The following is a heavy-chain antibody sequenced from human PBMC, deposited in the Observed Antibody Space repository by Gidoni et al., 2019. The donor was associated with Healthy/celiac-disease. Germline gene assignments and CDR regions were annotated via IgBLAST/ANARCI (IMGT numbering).Heavy chain of an antibody. CDR3: TRWGTSYYDFWRGTFDI. Sequence: EVQLVESGGGLVQPGGSLKLSCAASGFTFSGSAMHWVRQASGKGLEWVGRIRSKANSYATAYAASVKGRFTISRDDSKNTAYLQMNSLKTEDTAVYYCTRWGTSYYDFWRGTFDIWGQGTMVTVSS. V-gene: IGHV3-73*02. D-gene: IGHD3-3*01. CDR1: GFTFSGSA. CDR2: IRSKANSYAT. J-gene: IGHJ3*02.